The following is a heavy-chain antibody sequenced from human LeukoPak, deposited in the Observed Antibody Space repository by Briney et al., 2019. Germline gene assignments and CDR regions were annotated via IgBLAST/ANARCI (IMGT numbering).Heavy chain of an antibody. Sequence: GESLKISCKGSGYSFTSYWIGWVRQMPGKGLEWMGIIYPGDSDTRYSPSFQGQVTISADKYISTAYLQWSSLKASDTAMYYCARQGSPYNWIYVGGDWFDRWGQGTLVTVSS. CDR3: ARQGSPYNWIYVGGDWFDR. CDR1: GYSFTSYW. J-gene: IGHJ5*02. V-gene: IGHV5-51*01. D-gene: IGHD1-7*01. CDR2: IYPGDSDT.